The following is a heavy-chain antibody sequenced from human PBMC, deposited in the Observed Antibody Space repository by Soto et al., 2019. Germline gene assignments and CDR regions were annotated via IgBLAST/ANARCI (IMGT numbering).Heavy chain of an antibody. CDR2: ISDCGGRT. D-gene: IGHD3-22*01. Sequence: PGGCLGISRAAPGFTLCSYAMCCVRPAPGEGVGGGSCISDCGGRTYYPDSVKAPFTSPRDNSKSTLCLQMNSLRAEDTAVYYCAKSGLFDSSGYHHPHFESWGPGAMVTVSS. V-gene: IGHV3-23*01. CDR1: GFTLCSYA. J-gene: IGHJ4*02. CDR3: AKSGLFDSSGYHHPHFES.